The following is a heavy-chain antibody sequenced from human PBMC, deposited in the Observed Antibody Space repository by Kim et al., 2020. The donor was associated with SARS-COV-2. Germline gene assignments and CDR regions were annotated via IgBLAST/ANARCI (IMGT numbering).Heavy chain of an antibody. V-gene: IGHV1-46*01. D-gene: IGHD3-3*01. CDR2: INPSGGST. CDR3: ARAFTVLRFLEWLLSNYYYYGMDV. Sequence: ASVKVSCKASGYTFTSYYMHWVRQAPGQGLEWMGIINPSGGSTSYAQKFQGRVTMTRDTSTSTVYMELSSLRSEDTAVYYCARAFTVLRFLEWLLSNYYYYGMDVWGQGTTVTVSS. CDR1: GYTFTSYY. J-gene: IGHJ6*02.